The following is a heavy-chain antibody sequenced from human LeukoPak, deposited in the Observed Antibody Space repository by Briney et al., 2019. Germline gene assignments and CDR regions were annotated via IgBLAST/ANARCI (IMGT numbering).Heavy chain of an antibody. Sequence: GGSLRLSCAASGFTFSSYSMNWVRQAPGKGLEWISYISSSSSTIYYADSVKGRFTISRDNAKNSLYLQMNSLSAEDTAVYYCAKYLFYYGDYRDAFDIWGPGTMVTVSS. D-gene: IGHD4-17*01. V-gene: IGHV3-48*01. CDR2: ISSSSSTI. CDR1: GFTFSSYS. J-gene: IGHJ3*02. CDR3: AKYLFYYGDYRDAFDI.